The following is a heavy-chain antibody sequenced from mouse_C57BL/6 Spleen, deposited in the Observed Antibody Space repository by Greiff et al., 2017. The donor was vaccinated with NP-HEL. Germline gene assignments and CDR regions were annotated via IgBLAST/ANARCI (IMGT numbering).Heavy chain of an antibody. J-gene: IGHJ4*01. CDR2: ISYDGSN. CDR1: GYSITSGYY. Sequence: EVHLVESGPGLVKPSQSLSLTCSVTGYSITSGYYWNWIRQSPGNKLEWMGYISYDGSNNYNQSLKNRITITRDTSKNQFFLKLNSVTTEVTASYYCARTGTLGYAMDYWGQGTSVTVSS. CDR3: ARTGTLGYAMDY. D-gene: IGHD3-3*01. V-gene: IGHV3-6*01.